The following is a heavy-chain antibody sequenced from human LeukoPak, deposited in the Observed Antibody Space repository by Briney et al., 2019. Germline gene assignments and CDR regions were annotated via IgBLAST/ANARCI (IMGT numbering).Heavy chain of an antibody. Sequence: GGSLRLSCAASGVTFSRYAMAWVRQAPGKGPDWVLSISISPIDIYDADSVKGRFTISRDNSKNSLYLQMNSLRVEDTAVYYCARIHDGTPTPSFDSWGQGTLVSVSS. CDR2: ISISPIDI. D-gene: IGHD1-26*01. V-gene: IGHV3-21*01. CDR3: ARIHDGTPTPSFDS. J-gene: IGHJ4*02. CDR1: GVTFSRYA.